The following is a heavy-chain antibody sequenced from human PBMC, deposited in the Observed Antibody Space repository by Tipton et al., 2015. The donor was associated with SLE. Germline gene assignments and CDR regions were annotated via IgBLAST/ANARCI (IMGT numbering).Heavy chain of an antibody. D-gene: IGHD3-22*01. CDR1: GGSFSGYY. J-gene: IGHJ5*02. CDR2: INHSGST. V-gene: IGHV4-34*01. Sequence: TLSLTCAVYGGSFSGYYWSWIRQPPGKGLEWIGEINHSGSTNYNPSLKSRVTISVDTSKNQFSLKLSSVTAADTAVYYCATSPYYYDRSGYYYLKWFDPWGQGTLVTVSS. CDR3: ATSPYYYDRSGYYYLKWFDP.